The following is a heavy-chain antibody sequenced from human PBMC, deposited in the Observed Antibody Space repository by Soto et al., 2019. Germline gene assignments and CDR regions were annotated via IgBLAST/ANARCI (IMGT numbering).Heavy chain of an antibody. V-gene: IGHV3-21*01. CDR3: ARSYDYIWGSYRSDGFDY. Sequence: PGGSLRLSCAASGFTFSSYSMNWVRQAPGKGLEWVSSISSSSSYIYYADSVKGRFTISRDNAKNSLYLQMNSLRAEDTAVYYCARSYDYIWGSYRSDGFDYWGQGTLVTVSS. D-gene: IGHD3-16*02. CDR2: ISSSSSYI. J-gene: IGHJ4*02. CDR1: GFTFSSYS.